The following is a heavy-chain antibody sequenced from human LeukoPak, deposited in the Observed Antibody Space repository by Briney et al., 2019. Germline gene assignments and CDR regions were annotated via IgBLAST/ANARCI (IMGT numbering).Heavy chain of an antibody. CDR2: IFYSGNT. Sequence: PSETLSLTCTVSGGSVTSTCCSWGRPPPGKGLEWIGYIFYSGNTRYNPSLKSRVTISGDTSKNQFSLRLNSVTAADTAVYYCARRGKGYFQHWGQGTLVTVSS. D-gene: IGHD3-16*01. J-gene: IGHJ1*01. V-gene: IGHV4-59*08. CDR3: ARRGKGYFQH. CDR1: GGSVTSTC.